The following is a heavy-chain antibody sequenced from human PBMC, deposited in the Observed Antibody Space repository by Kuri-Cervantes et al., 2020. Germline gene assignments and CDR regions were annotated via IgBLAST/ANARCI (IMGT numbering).Heavy chain of an antibody. CDR1: GFTFRSYW. V-gene: IGHV3-7*01. Sequence: GGSLRLSCAASGFTFRSYWMSWVRQAPGKGREWVANIKTDGSEKNYVDSVKGRFTISRDNAKNSLYLQMNSLRAEDTAVYYCARDIGSKYSSCSDYWGQGTLVTVSS. D-gene: IGHD6-6*01. J-gene: IGHJ4*02. CDR3: ARDIGSKYSSCSDY. CDR2: IKTDGSEK.